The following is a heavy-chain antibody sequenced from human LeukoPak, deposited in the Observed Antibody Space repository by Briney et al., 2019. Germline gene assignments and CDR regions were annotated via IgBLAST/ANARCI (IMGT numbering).Heavy chain of an antibody. CDR2: IIPIFGTA. D-gene: IGHD3-10*01. CDR3: ARVGWFGEPSFDP. CDR1: GGTFSSYA. V-gene: IGHV1-69*05. J-gene: IGHJ5*02. Sequence: SVKVSCKASGGTFSSYAISWVRQAPGQGLEWMGRIIPIFGTANYAQKFQGRVTITTDESTSTTYMELSSLRSEDTAVYYCARVGWFGEPSFDPWGQGTLVTVSS.